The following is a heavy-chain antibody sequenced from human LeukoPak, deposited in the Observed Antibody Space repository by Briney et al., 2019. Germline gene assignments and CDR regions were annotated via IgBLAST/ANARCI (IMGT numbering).Heavy chain of an antibody. Sequence: GGSLRLSCAASGSTFSSYGMSWVRQAPGTGPEWVSTITSDAGAYFADSVNGRFTISRDNSKNTLYLEMNSLRVEDAAVYYCAESGKHYNYYFDYWGQGTLVSVSS. J-gene: IGHJ4*02. CDR2: ITSDAGA. CDR1: GSTFSSYG. V-gene: IGHV3-23*01. D-gene: IGHD5-24*01. CDR3: AESGKHYNYYFDY.